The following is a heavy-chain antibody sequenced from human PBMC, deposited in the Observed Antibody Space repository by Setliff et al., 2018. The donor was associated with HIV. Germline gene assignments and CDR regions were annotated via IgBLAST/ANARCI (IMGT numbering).Heavy chain of an antibody. Sequence: ASVKVSCKASGYTFTSYILHWVRRAAGQGLEWVGRIAPSSGGIHYAQKFQDRVTMTRDTSTSTVYMDLSRLRSEDTAVYYCAREFPGGTKGFDYWGQGTLVTVSS. V-gene: IGHV1-46*01. D-gene: IGHD1-1*01. CDR3: AREFPGGTKGFDY. CDR2: IAPSSGGI. J-gene: IGHJ4*02. CDR1: GYTFTSYI.